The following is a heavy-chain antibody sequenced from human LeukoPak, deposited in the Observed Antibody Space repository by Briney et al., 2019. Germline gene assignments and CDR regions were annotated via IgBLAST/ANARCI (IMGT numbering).Heavy chain of an antibody. Sequence: GGSLRLSCAASGFTVSSNYMSWVRQAPGKGLEWVSAIYSDSSTYYADSVQGRFTISRDNSENTLFLQMNGLRAEDTAVYYCARESQQWLVGDYWGQGTLVTVSS. V-gene: IGHV3-66*01. CDR3: ARESQQWLVGDY. CDR2: IYSDSST. J-gene: IGHJ4*02. CDR1: GFTVSSNY. D-gene: IGHD6-19*01.